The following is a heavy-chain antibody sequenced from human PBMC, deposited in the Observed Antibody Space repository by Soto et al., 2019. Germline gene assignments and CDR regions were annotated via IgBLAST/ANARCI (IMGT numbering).Heavy chain of an antibody. CDR2: ITAYNGNT. CDR1: GYTFTSYG. Sequence: GASVKVSCKASGYTFTSYGFSWVRQAPGQGLEWMGWITAYNGNTNYAQKFQGRVTITADESTSTAYMELSSLRSEDTAVYYCAKDSEIVLMVYASGIDYWGQGTLVTVSS. J-gene: IGHJ4*02. CDR3: AKDSEIVLMVYASGIDY. D-gene: IGHD2-8*01. V-gene: IGHV1-18*01.